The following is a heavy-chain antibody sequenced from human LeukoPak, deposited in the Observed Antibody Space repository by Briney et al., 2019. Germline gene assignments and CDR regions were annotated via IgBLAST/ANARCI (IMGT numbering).Heavy chain of an antibody. J-gene: IGHJ6*02. CDR1: GFTFSNYA. V-gene: IGHV3-23*01. CDR2: ISNSGGST. Sequence: GGSLRLSCAASGFTFSNYALSWVRQAPGKGLEWVSSISNSGGSTYYADPVKGRFTISRDNSKNTLFLQVNSLRAEDTAIYYCAKFRDWYMYHGLDVGGHGTTVTVSS. CDR3: AKFRDWYMYHGLDV. D-gene: IGHD6-19*01.